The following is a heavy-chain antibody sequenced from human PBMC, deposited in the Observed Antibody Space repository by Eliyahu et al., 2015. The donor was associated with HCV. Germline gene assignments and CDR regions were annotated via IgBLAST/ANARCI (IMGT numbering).Heavy chain of an antibody. V-gene: IGHV1-69*02. CDR3: AQEGNYYDSSGYRGAFDI. J-gene: IGHJ3*02. Sequence: KYQGRVTITADKSTSTAYMELSSLRSEDTAVYYCAQEGNYYDSSGYRGAFDIWGQGTMVTVSS. D-gene: IGHD3-22*01.